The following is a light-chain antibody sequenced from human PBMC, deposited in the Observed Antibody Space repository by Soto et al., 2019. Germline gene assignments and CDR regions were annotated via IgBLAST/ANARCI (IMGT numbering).Light chain of an antibody. CDR3: QQYHNRPMYT. CDR2: GAS. Sequence: EIVMTQSPATLSVSPGESATLSCRASQSVSSDLAWYQQKPGQAPRLLIYGASTRATGIPARFSGSRSGTEFILTISSLQSEDFAIYYCQQYHNRPMYTFGQGTKLEI. J-gene: IGKJ2*01. CDR1: QSVSSD. V-gene: IGKV3-15*01.